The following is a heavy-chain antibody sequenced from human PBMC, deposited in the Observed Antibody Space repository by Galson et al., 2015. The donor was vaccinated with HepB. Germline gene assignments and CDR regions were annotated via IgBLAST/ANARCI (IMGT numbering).Heavy chain of an antibody. CDR3: AKTRSSGLYYYGPGTSTRYFDY. Sequence: SLRLSCAASGFTFDDYAMHWVRQAPGKGLEWVSGINRNSGSKGYADSVKGRFTISRDNAKNSLYLHMNSLRTEDTALYYCAKTRSSGLYYYGPGTSTRYFDYWGQGTLVTVSS. CDR1: GFTFDDYA. CDR2: INRNSGSK. J-gene: IGHJ4*02. V-gene: IGHV3-9*01. D-gene: IGHD3-10*01.